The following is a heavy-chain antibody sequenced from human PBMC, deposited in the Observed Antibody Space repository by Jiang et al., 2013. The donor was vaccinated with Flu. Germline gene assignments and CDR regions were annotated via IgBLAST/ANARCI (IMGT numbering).Heavy chain of an antibody. CDR2: SRDKGNSYST. J-gene: IGHJ6*03. D-gene: IGHD3-10*01. CDR1: GFPFSDHY. Sequence: EVQLVESGGGLVQPGGSLRLSCVGSGFPFSDHYVDWARQAPGKGLEWVARSRDKGNSYSTAFAASVRDRFTISRDDSKNSVYLQMNSLKPDDTAVYYCARAYDQGRGRHHYLDVWGKGTTVTVS. CDR3: ARAYDQGRGRHHYLDV. V-gene: IGHV3-72*01.